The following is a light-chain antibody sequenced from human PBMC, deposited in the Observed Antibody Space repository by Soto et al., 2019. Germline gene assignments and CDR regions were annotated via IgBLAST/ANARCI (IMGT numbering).Light chain of an antibody. CDR3: AAWDDSLNGQV. CDR1: RSNIGTNT. Sequence: QSVLTQSPSASGTPGQRVTISCSGSRSNIGTNTVNWYQQLPGTAPKLLIYTNNERPLGVPDRFSGSKSGTSASLAISGLQSEDEADYYCAAWDDSLNGQVFGTGTKVTVL. V-gene: IGLV1-44*01. J-gene: IGLJ1*01. CDR2: TNN.